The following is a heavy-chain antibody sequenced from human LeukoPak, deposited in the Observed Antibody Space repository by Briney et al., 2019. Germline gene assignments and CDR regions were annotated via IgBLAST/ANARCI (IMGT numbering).Heavy chain of an antibody. V-gene: IGHV3-21*01. CDR3: AVTYYYDSSGYYPYYFDY. Sequence: GTPLRLSCAASGFTFSTYGMHWVRQAPGKGLEWVSSISSSSSYIYYADSVKGRFTISRDNAKNSLYLQMNSLRAEDTAVYYCAVTYYYDSSGYYPYYFDYWGQGTLVTVSS. CDR1: GFTFSTYG. CDR2: ISSSSSYI. D-gene: IGHD3-22*01. J-gene: IGHJ4*02.